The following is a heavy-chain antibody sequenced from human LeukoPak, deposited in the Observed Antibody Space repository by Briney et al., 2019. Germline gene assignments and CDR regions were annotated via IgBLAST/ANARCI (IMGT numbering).Heavy chain of an antibody. CDR3: ARVGWEPTLPVY. Sequence: PGRSLRLSCAASGFTFSSYGMHWVRQAPGKGLEWVSVISYDGSNKYYADSVKGRFTISRDNSKNTLYLQMNSLRAEDTAVYYCARVGWEPTLPVYWGQGTLVTVSS. CDR1: GFTFSSYG. D-gene: IGHD1-26*01. J-gene: IGHJ4*02. CDR2: ISYDGSNK. V-gene: IGHV3-30*03.